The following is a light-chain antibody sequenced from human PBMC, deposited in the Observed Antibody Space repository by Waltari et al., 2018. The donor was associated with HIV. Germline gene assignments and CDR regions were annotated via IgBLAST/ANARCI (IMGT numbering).Light chain of an antibody. CDR2: RDN. CDR3: AAWDDSLGGVI. Sequence: QSVLTQPPSASGTPGQRVTISCSGSNSNIAPESVYWYPQHPGAAPRLLIYRDNQRPSGVPDRFSGSKSGTSASLAISGLRSEDESDYYCAAWDDSLGGVIFGGGTKLTVL. J-gene: IGLJ2*01. V-gene: IGLV1-47*01. CDR1: NSNIAPES.